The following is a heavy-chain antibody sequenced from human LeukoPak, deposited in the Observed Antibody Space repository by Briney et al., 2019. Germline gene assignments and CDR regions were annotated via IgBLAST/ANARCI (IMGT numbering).Heavy chain of an antibody. J-gene: IGHJ4*02. CDR2: TRNKASKYAT. CDR1: GFTFSSFA. D-gene: IGHD2-15*01. V-gene: IGHV3-72*01. Sequence: GGSLRLSCAASGFTFSSFAMTWVRQAPGKGLEWVGQTRNKASKYATEYAASVKGRFTISRDDSRNSVYLQMNNLKIEDTAVYYSARWRDGSCSDWGQGTLVTVSS. CDR3: ARWRDGSCSD.